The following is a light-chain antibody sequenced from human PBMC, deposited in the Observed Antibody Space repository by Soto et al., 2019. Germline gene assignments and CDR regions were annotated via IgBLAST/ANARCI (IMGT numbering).Light chain of an antibody. Sequence: EIVLTQSPATLSLSPGERATLSFRASQSVSSYLAWYQQKPGQAPRLLIYDASNRATGIPARFSGRGSGTDFTLTISSLEPEDFAVYYCQQRSNWPTFGGGTKVEIK. CDR3: QQRSNWPT. CDR2: DAS. CDR1: QSVSSY. V-gene: IGKV3-11*01. J-gene: IGKJ4*01.